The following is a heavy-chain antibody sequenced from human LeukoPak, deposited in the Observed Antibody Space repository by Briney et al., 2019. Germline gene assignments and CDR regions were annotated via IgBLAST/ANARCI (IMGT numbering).Heavy chain of an antibody. CDR3: SRVLQRSMVPGYYYDYIVV. V-gene: IGHV3-11*01. Sequence: PEGSLRLSCAASGFTFSDYYMSWIRQAPGQGLEWVSYVNSNASTITYADSVKGRFTITRDNANNSLNLQMSSLTADDTAVYYCSRVLQRSMVPGYYYDYIVVWGKGTTVTVSS. J-gene: IGHJ6*03. CDR1: GFTFSDYY. D-gene: IGHD3-10*01. CDR2: VNSNASTI.